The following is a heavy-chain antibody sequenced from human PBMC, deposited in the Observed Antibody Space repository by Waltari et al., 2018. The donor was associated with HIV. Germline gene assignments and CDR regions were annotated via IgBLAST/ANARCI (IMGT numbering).Heavy chain of an antibody. CDR1: GGSISRRNYY. J-gene: IGHJ6*02. V-gene: IGHV4-39*01. CDR3: TSGGVGSTEDFYYGMDV. CDR2: IYYSGST. D-gene: IGHD3-16*01. Sequence: QLPLQQSGPGLVNPSETLSLSCTVPGGSISRRNYYWGRIRQPPGMGLEWIGSIYYSGSTYYNPSLKSRVTVSVDTSRNQFSLKLYSVTAADTAVYYCTSGGVGSTEDFYYGMDVWGQGTTVTVSS.